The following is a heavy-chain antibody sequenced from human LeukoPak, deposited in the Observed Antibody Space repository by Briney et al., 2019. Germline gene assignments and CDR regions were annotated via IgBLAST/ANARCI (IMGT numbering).Heavy chain of an antibody. J-gene: IGHJ4*02. Sequence: GGSLRLSCAASGFTFNTYWMTWVRQAPGKGLEWVSGISGSGGSTYYADSVKGRFTISRDNSKNTLYLQMNSLRAEDTAVYYCAKCKGDSAGSLEYWGQGTLVTVSS. CDR2: ISGSGGST. CDR1: GFTFNTYW. D-gene: IGHD2-8*02. V-gene: IGHV3-23*01. CDR3: AKCKGDSAGSLEY.